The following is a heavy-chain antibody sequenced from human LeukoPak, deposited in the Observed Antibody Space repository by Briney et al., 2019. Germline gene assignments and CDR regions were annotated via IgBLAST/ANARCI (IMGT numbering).Heavy chain of an antibody. CDR2: MNPNRGNT. Sequence: GASVKVSCKASGYTFTSYDINWVRQATGQGLEWMGWMNPNRGNTGYAQKFQGRVTMTRNTSISTACMELSSLRSEDTAVYYCARGYCSGGSCSNSDFDYWGQGTLVTVSS. CDR3: ARGYCSGGSCSNSDFDY. V-gene: IGHV1-8*01. D-gene: IGHD2-15*01. CDR1: GYTFTSYD. J-gene: IGHJ4*02.